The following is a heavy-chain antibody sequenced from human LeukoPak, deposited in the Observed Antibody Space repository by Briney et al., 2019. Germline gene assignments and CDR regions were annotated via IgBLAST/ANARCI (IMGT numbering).Heavy chain of an antibody. V-gene: IGHV4-39*01. Sequence: SETLSLTCTVSGGSISSSSYYWGWIRQPPGKGLEWIGSIYYSGSTYYNPSLKSRVTISVDTSKNQFTLKLSSVTAADTAVYYCARHERRGDAFDIWGQGTMVTVSS. J-gene: IGHJ3*02. CDR1: GGSISSSSYY. D-gene: IGHD3-10*01. CDR2: IYYSGST. CDR3: ARHERRGDAFDI.